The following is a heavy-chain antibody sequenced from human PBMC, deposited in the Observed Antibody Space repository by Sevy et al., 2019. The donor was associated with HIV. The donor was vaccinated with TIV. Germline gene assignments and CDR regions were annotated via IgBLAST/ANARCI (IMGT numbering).Heavy chain of an antibody. CDR3: AKATEGVVLVGYGMRYFDY. Sequence: SETLSLTCTVSGGSISSGAYYWSWIRQPPGKGLEWIGSIYYSGSTYYNPSLNSRVTISVDTSKNQFTLKLCPVTAGDTAVDYGAKATEGVVLVGYGMRYFDYWGQGTLVTVSS. D-gene: IGHD2-8*01. V-gene: IGHV4-30-4*01. CDR1: GGSISSGAYY. CDR2: IYYSGST. J-gene: IGHJ4*02.